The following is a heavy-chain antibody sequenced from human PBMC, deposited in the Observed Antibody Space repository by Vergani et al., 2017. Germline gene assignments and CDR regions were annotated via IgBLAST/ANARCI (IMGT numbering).Heavy chain of an antibody. CDR1: GFTFSSYA. V-gene: IGHV3-23*01. Sequence: EVQLLESGGGLVQPGGSLRLSCAASGFTFSSYAMSWVRPAPGKGLEWVSAISGSGSSTYYADSVKGRFTISRDNSKNTLYLQMNSLRAEDTAVYYCVKDHSGQHWRALPYYFDYWGQGTLVTVSS. CDR3: VKDHSGQHWRALPYYFDY. CDR2: ISGSGSST. J-gene: IGHJ4*02. D-gene: IGHD3-3*02.